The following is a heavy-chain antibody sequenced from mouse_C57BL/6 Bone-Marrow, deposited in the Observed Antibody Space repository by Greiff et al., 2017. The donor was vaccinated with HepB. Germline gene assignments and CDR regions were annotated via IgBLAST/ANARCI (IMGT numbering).Heavy chain of an antibody. V-gene: IGHV5-9*01. J-gene: IGHJ4*01. CDR1: GFTFSSYT. CDR2: ISGGGGNT. CDR3: ARRSDGYYLSLYYAMDY. Sequence: EVQGVESGGGLVKPGGSLKLSCAASGFTFSSYTMSWVRQTPEKRLEWVATISGGGGNTYYPDSVKGRFTISRDNAKNTLYLQMSSLRSEDTALYYCARRSDGYYLSLYYAMDYWGQGTSVTVSS. D-gene: IGHD2-3*01.